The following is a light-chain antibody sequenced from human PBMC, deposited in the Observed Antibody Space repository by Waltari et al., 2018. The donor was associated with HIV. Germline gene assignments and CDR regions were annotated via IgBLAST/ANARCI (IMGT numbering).Light chain of an antibody. J-gene: IGKJ3*01. V-gene: IGKV1-33*01. CDR3: QQYDNLPRFT. Sequence: DIQMNQYPSSLSASVGDSVTISCQASQDITNNLNWYQQKPGKAPRLLIYDASNLETGVPSRFSGSGSGTDFTFTISSLQSEDIATYYCQQYDNLPRFTFGPGTKVDIK. CDR2: DAS. CDR1: QDITNN.